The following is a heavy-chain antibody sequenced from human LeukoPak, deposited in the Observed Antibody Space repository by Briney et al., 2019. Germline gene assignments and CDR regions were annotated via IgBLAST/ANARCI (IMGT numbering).Heavy chain of an antibody. CDR1: GGSISSGGYY. J-gene: IGHJ2*01. CDR3: ARVPTGYRYFDL. V-gene: IGHV4-31*03. Sequence: SQTLSLTCTVSGGSISSGGYYWSWIRQHPGKGLEWIGYIYYSGSTYYNPSLKSRVTISVDTSKNQFSLKLSSVTAADTAVFYCARVPTGYRYFDLWGRGTLVTVSS. D-gene: IGHD1-1*01. CDR2: IYYSGST.